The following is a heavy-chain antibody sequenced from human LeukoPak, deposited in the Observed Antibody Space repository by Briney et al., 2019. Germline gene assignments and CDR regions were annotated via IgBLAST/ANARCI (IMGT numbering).Heavy chain of an antibody. Sequence: PSETLSLTCAVYGGSFSGYYWSWIRQPPGKGLEWIGYIYYTESTNCNPSLKSRVTLSVDTSKNQFSLKLSSVTAADTAVYYCARSGRGLATRFDPWGQGILVTVSS. CDR2: IYYTEST. D-gene: IGHD1-26*01. V-gene: IGHV4-59*13. CDR3: ARSGRGLATRFDP. J-gene: IGHJ5*02. CDR1: GGSFSGYY.